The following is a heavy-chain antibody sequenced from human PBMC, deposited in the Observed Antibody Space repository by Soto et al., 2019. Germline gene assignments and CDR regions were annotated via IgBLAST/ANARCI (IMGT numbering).Heavy chain of an antibody. J-gene: IGHJ3*02. V-gene: IGHV3-43*01. Sequence: GGSLRLSCAASGFTFDDYTMHWVRQAPGKGLEWVSLISWDGGSTYYADSVKGRFTISRDNSKNSLYLQMNSLRTEDTALYYCAKVMRDAFDIWGQGTMVTVSS. CDR1: GFTFDDYT. CDR2: ISWDGGST. CDR3: AKVMRDAFDI.